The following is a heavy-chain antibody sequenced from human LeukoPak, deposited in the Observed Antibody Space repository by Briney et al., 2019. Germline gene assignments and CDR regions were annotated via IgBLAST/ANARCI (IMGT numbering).Heavy chain of an antibody. CDR2: IYYSGNT. CDR1: GVSISSSNSY. Sequence: PSETLSLTCTVSGVSISSSNSYWGWIRQPPGKGLEWIGSIYYSGNTYYNASLKSQVSISIDTSKNQFSLKLSSVTAADTAVYYCASPRVGATRFDYWGQGTLVTVSS. J-gene: IGHJ4*02. CDR3: ASPRVGATRFDY. V-gene: IGHV4-39*01. D-gene: IGHD1-26*01.